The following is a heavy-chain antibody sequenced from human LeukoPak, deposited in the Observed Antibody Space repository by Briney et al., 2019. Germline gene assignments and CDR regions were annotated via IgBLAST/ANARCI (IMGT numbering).Heavy chain of an antibody. CDR3: ARGTMVVTYGAFDI. J-gene: IGHJ3*02. D-gene: IGHD4-23*01. V-gene: IGHV1-69*05. Sequence: GASVKVSCKASGYTFTGYYMHWVRQAPGQGLEWMGRIIPIFGTANYAQKFQGRVTITTDESTSTAYMELSSLRSEDTAVYYCARGTMVVTYGAFDIWGQGTMVTVSS. CDR1: GYTFTGYY. CDR2: IIPIFGTA.